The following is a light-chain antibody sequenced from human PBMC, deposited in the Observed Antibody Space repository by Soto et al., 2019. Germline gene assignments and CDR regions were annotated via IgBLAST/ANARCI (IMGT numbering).Light chain of an antibody. J-gene: IGKJ1*01. CDR2: DAS. Sequence: EVVLTQSPATVSLSPGERATLSCRASQNVGNWLAWYQQKPGQAPRLLIYDASNRATAIPARFSGSGSGTDFTLNISSLEAEDSAVYYCVQRVWPWTAGQGTKVEIK. CDR1: QNVGNW. CDR3: VQRVWPWT. V-gene: IGKV3-11*01.